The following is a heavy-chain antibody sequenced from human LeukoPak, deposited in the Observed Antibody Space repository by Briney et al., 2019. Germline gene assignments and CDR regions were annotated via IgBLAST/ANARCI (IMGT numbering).Heavy chain of an antibody. Sequence: SQTLSLTCAISGDSVSSNSVTWNWIRQSPSRGLEWLGRTYYRSAWYNDYAVSVRGRITVNPDTSKNQFSLHLTPVTPEDTAVYYCARRLTQYDCSDPWGQGTLVTVSS. V-gene: IGHV6-1*01. CDR1: GDSVSSNSVT. CDR2: TYYRSAWYN. D-gene: IGHD2-2*01. CDR3: ARRLTQYDCSDP. J-gene: IGHJ5*02.